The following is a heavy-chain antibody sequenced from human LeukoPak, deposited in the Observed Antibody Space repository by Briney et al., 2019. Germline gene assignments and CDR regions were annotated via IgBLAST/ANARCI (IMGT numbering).Heavy chain of an antibody. CDR3: ATGPGSGSYFFDY. Sequence: SETLSLTCAVYGGSFSGYYWSWIRQPPGKGLEWIGEINHSGSTNYNPSLKSRVTISVDTSKNQFSLKLSSVTPADTAVYYCATGPGSGSYFFDYWGQGTLVTVSS. V-gene: IGHV4-34*01. J-gene: IGHJ4*02. D-gene: IGHD3-10*01. CDR1: GGSFSGYY. CDR2: INHSGST.